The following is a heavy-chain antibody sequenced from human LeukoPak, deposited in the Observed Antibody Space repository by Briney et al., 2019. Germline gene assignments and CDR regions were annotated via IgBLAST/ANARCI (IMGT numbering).Heavy chain of an antibody. Sequence: PSETLSLTCTVSGGSISSYYWSWIRQPAGKGLEWIGRIYTSGSTNYNPSLKSRVTMSVDTSKNQFSLKLSSVTAADTAVYYCAREDYYGSGSYFSYFDYWGQGTLVTVSS. J-gene: IGHJ4*02. CDR1: GGSISSYY. CDR3: AREDYYGSGSYFSYFDY. CDR2: IYTSGST. V-gene: IGHV4-4*07. D-gene: IGHD3-10*01.